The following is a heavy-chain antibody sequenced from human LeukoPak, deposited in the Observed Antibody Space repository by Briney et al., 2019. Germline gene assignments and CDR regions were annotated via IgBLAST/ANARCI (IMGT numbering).Heavy chain of an antibody. CDR2: MNPNRGNT. CDR1: GYTFTSYD. J-gene: IGHJ6*02. Sequence: ASVRVSCKASGYTFTSYDINWVRQAPGQGLEWMGWMNPNRGNTGYAQKFQGRVTMTRNTYISTAYMELSSLRSEDTAVYYCARESRLWVRGVIIQYYGMDVWGQGTTVTVSS. D-gene: IGHD3-10*01. V-gene: IGHV1-8*01. CDR3: ARESRLWVRGVIIQYYGMDV.